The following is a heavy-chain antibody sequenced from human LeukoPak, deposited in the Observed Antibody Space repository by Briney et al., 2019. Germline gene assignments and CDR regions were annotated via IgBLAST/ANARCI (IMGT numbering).Heavy chain of an antibody. CDR2: ISGSGPYT. V-gene: IGHV3-23*01. Sequence: PGGSLRLSCAASGFSSGSSALGWVRQAPGKGLEWISSISGSGPYTYYADSVKGRFTISRDNSKNTVYLQMNSLRDEDTAVYYCATRSFYYGMDVWGQGTTVTVSS. J-gene: IGHJ6*02. CDR1: GFSSGSSA. CDR3: ATRSFYYGMDV.